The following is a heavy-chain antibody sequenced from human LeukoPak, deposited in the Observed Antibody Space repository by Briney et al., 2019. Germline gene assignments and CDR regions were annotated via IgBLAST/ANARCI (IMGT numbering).Heavy chain of an antibody. D-gene: IGHD1-1*01. Sequence: SETLSLTCTVSGGSISSGDYYWSWIRQPPGKGLEWIGYIYYSGSTNYSPSLKSRVTISVDTSKNHFSLKLYSVTAADTAVYYCARLDEWFDPWGQGTLVTVSS. J-gene: IGHJ5*02. CDR2: IYYSGST. CDR3: ARLDEWFDP. CDR1: GGSISSGDYY. V-gene: IGHV4-30-4*01.